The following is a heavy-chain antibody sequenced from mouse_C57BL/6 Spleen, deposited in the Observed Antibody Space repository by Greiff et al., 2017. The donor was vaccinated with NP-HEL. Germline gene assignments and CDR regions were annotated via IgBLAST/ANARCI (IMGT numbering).Heavy chain of an antibody. J-gene: IGHJ3*01. V-gene: IGHV3-6*01. Sequence: DVHLVESGPGLVKPSQSLSLTCSVTGYSITSGYYWNWIRQFPGNKLEWMGYISYDGSNNYNPSLKNRISITRDTSKNQFFLKLNSVTTEDTATYYCARDEIPAQTAQARGFAYWGQGTLVTVSA. CDR3: ARDEIPAQTAQARGFAY. CDR2: ISYDGSN. D-gene: IGHD3-2*02. CDR1: GYSITSGYY.